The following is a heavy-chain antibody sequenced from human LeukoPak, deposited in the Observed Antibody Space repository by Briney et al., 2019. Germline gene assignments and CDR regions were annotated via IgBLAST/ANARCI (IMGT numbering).Heavy chain of an antibody. V-gene: IGHV3-30*18. CDR2: ISYDGSNK. CDR1: GFTFSSYG. Sequence: GGSLRLSCAASGFTFSSYGMHWVRQAPGKGLEWVAVISYDGSNKYYADSVKCRFTISRDNSKNTLYLQMNSLRAEDTAVYYCAKGQQLVRNYYYYGMDVWGQGTMVTVSS. J-gene: IGHJ6*02. CDR3: AKGQQLVRNYYYYGMDV. D-gene: IGHD6-13*01.